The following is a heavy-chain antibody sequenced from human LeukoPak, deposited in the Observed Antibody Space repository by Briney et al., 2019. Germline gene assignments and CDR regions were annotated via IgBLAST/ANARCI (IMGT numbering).Heavy chain of an antibody. D-gene: IGHD3-16*01. Sequence: PGGSLRLSCADSGVTRSEDQMDWVRQALGKGLEWVGRTRDKDRGYTTEYAESVKGRFTNSRDDSQTSEFMQMNDLKTEDTAVYCCARDGGEGDNSSFDIWGQGTVVTVSS. CDR3: ARDGGEGDNSSFDI. CDR1: GVTRSEDQ. CDR2: TRDKDRGYTT. J-gene: IGHJ3*02. V-gene: IGHV3-72*01.